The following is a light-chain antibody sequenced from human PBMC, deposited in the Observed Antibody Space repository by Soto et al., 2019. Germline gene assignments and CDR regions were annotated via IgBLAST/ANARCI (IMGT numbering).Light chain of an antibody. V-gene: IGKV3-11*01. Sequence: EIVLTQSPAPLSLSPGERATLSCRASQSVSSYLAWYQQKPGQAPRLLIYDASIRATGVPASFSGSGAGTDFTLTIITLEPEDFALDYYQQRSNWPPSTFGQGTRLEIK. CDR3: QQRSNWPPST. CDR2: DAS. J-gene: IGKJ5*01. CDR1: QSVSSY.